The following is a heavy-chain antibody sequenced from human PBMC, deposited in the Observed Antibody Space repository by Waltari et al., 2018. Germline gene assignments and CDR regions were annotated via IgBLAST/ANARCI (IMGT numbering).Heavy chain of an antibody. CDR2: GNPNGGGT. Sequence: LVQSGAEVMEPGASVQVSCKASRDAVTEHYIHWVRQAPRQGLGWVGWGNPNGGGTKDAQRFAGRIILTWDTSISTAYMAFSGLTSADTAVYFCAREYCGGDCRLFDYWGQGTLVTVSS. V-gene: IGHV1-2*02. D-gene: IGHD2-21*02. J-gene: IGHJ4*02. CDR3: AREYCGGDCRLFDY. CDR1: RDAVTEHY.